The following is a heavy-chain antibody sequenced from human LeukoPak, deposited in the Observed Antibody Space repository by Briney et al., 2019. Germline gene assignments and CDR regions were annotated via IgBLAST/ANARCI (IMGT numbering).Heavy chain of an antibody. V-gene: IGHV3-48*02. CDR2: ISSSSSTI. J-gene: IGHJ4*02. CDR3: ARGPANYDILTYFDY. D-gene: IGHD3-9*01. Sequence: PGGSLRLSCAASGFTFSSYSMNWVRQAPGKGLEWVSYISSSSSTIYYADSVKGRFTISRDKAKNSLYLQMNSLRDEDTAVYYCARGPANYDILTYFDYWGQGTLVTVSS. CDR1: GFTFSSYS.